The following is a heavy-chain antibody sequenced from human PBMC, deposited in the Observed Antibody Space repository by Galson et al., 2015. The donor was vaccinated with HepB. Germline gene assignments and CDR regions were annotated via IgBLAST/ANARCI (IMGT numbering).Heavy chain of an antibody. D-gene: IGHD3-10*01. CDR2: IKEEGSEK. Sequence: SLRLSCAASGFTFRNYWMSWVRQAPGKGLEWVANIKEEGSEKYYVDSVKGRFTISRDNAKNSVYLEMNSLRAEDTALYYCARDGRPFTRASYYYYAMDVWGQGTTVTVSS. J-gene: IGHJ6*02. V-gene: IGHV3-7*03. CDR1: GFTFRNYW. CDR3: ARDGRPFTRASYYYYAMDV.